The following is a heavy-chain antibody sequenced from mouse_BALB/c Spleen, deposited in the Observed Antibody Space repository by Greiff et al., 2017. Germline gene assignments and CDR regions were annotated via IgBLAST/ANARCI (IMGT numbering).Heavy chain of an antibody. CDR3: TRGEGTARATWFAY. D-gene: IGHD3-2*01. Sequence: EVHLVESGGGLVKPGGSLKLSCAASGFTFSSYTMSWVRQTPEKRLEWVATISSGGSYTYYPDSVKGRFTISRDNAKNTLYLQMSSLKSEDTAMYYCTRGEGTARATWFAYWGQGTLVTVSA. J-gene: IGHJ3*01. CDR1: GFTFSSYT. CDR2: ISSGGSYT. V-gene: IGHV5-6-4*01.